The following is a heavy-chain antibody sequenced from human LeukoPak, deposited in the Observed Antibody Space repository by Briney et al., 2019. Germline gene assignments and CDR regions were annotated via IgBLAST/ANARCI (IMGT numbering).Heavy chain of an antibody. D-gene: IGHD3-9*01. Sequence: GSLRLSCAASGFTFSSYAISWVRQAPGKGLEWVSAISGSGGSTYYADSVKGRFTISRDNSNNTLYPQMNSLRAEDTAVYYCAKDLDFLTATFDYWGQGTLVTVSS. V-gene: IGHV3-23*01. CDR3: AKDLDFLTATFDY. CDR1: GFTFSSYA. CDR2: ISGSGGST. J-gene: IGHJ4*02.